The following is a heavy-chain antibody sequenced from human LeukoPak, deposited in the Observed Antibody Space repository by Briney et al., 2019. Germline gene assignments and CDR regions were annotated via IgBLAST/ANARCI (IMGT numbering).Heavy chain of an antibody. D-gene: IGHD6-13*01. J-gene: IGHJ6*03. Sequence: SETLSLTCTVSGGSISSHYWSWIRRRPGKGLERIGYIYYSGSTNYNPSLKSRVTISVDTSKDQFSLKLSSVTAADTAVYYCARDRVSDYYYYYYMDVWGKGTTVTVSS. CDR3: ARDRVSDYYYYYYMDV. CDR1: GGSISSHY. CDR2: IYYSGST. V-gene: IGHV4-59*11.